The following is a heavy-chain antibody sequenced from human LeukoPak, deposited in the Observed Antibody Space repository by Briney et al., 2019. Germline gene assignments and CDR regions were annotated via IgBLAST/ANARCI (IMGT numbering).Heavy chain of an antibody. Sequence: SVKVSCKAAGGTFSSYAISWVRQAPGQGLEWMGGIIPIFGTAKYAQKFQGRVTITADELTRTAYMELSSLGSEDTAVYYCARAPSLVVTASPWLGWFDPWGQGTLVTVSS. CDR3: ARAPSLVVTASPWLGWFDP. D-gene: IGHD2-21*02. CDR1: GGTFSSYA. V-gene: IGHV1-69*13. J-gene: IGHJ5*02. CDR2: IIPIFGTA.